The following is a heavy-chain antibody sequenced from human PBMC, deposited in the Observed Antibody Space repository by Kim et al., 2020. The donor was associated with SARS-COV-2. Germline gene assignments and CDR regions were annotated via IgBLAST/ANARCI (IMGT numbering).Heavy chain of an antibody. CDR3: TRIYNRGPDY. J-gene: IGHJ4*02. Sequence: GGSLRLSCAASRFNFRSYWLSWVRQAPGQGLEWVAKINEDGSEGYYVDSVKGRFTISRDNTKNSLYLQMNSLRAEDTAMYYCTRIYNRGPDYWGQVTLAT. D-gene: IGHD3-10*01. CDR2: INEDGSEG. CDR1: RFNFRSYW. V-gene: IGHV3-7*01.